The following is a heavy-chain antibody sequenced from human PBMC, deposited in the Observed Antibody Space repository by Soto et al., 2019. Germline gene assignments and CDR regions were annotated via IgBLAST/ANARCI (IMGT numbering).Heavy chain of an antibody. V-gene: IGHV3-15*01. CDR1: GFTFSNAW. D-gene: IGHD2-15*01. CDR3: TTDIVVVAATDLDY. CDR2: IKSKTDGGTT. J-gene: IGHJ4*02. Sequence: LILSCAASGFTFSNAWMSWVRHAPLKGLEWVGRIKSKTDGGTTDYAAPVKGRFTISRDDSKNTLYLQMNSLKTEDTAVYYCTTDIVVVAATDLDYWGQGTLVTAPQ.